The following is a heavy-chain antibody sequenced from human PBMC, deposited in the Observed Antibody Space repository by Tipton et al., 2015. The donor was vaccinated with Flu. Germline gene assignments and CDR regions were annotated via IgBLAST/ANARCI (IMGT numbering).Heavy chain of an antibody. J-gene: IGHJ6*02. Sequence: TLSLTCTVSGGSISSWYWSWIRQPPGKGLEWVGYVYNSGSTTYNPSLKSRVTISVDTSKNQVSLKLTSVTAADTAVYYCARDLVQDYRDQYFGMDVWGQGTTVAVSS. V-gene: IGHV4-59*01. CDR1: GGSISSWY. D-gene: IGHD4-11*01. CDR2: VYNSGST. CDR3: ARDLVQDYRDQYFGMDV.